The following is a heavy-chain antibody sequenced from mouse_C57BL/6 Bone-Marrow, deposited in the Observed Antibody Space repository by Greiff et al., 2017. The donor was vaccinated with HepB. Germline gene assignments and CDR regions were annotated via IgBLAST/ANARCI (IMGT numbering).Heavy chain of an antibody. CDR3: ARGYGSSWYAKGD. CDR2: INPSDSDT. D-gene: IGHD1-1*01. V-gene: IGHV1-74*01. Sequence: VQLQQPGAELVKPGASVKLSCKASGYTFTSYWMYWVQQRPGKGLEWIGRINPSDSDTNYNQKFKGKATFTVDKSSSTAYMQLSSLTSEDSAVYCFARGYGSSWYAKGDWGQGTSVTVSS. J-gene: IGHJ4*01. CDR1: GYTFTSYW.